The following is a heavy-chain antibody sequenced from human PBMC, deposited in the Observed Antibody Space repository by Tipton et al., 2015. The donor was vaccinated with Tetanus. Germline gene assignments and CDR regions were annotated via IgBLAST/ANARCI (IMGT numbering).Heavy chain of an antibody. CDR3: NGGRTRDYFDY. V-gene: IGHV3-53*01. Sequence: SLRLSCAASGFTVSSNYMTWVRQAPGKGLEWVSLIYSGGNTYYADSVKGRFTISRDNSKNTLYLQMNSLRAEDAAVYYCNGGRTRDYFDYWGLGTLVTVSS. D-gene: IGHD2-15*01. CDR1: GFTVSSNY. CDR2: IYSGGNT. J-gene: IGHJ4*02.